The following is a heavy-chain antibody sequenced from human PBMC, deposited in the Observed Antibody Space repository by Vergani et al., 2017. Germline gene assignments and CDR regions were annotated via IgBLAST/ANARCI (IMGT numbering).Heavy chain of an antibody. D-gene: IGHD3-3*01. CDR1: GFTFNEYW. CDR2: MNGDGDTI. CDR3: ARARKFRFGVVWENWFDP. V-gene: IGHV3-74*01. J-gene: IGHJ5*02. Sequence: EVELVESGGGLVQPGGSLRHSRAASGFTFNEYWMHWARQVPGKGLVWVSGMNGDGDTISYADSVKGRFTISRDNAKNTLFLQMNSLRAEDTAVYYCARARKFRFGVVWENWFDPWGQGTLVTVSS.